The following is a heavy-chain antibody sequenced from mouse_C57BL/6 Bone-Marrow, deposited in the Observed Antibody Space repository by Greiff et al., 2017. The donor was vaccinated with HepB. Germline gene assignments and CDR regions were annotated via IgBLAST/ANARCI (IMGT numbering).Heavy chain of an antibody. CDR1: GYTFTSYW. CDR3: ARERDGSSSYFDY. CDR2: IDPSDSYT. V-gene: IGHV1-69*01. J-gene: IGHJ2*01. Sequence: QVQLQQSGAELVMPGASVKLSCKASGYTFTSYWMHWVKQRPGQGLEWIGEIDPSDSYTNYNQKFKGKSTLTVDKSSSTAYMQLSSLTSEDSAVYYCARERDGSSSYFDYWGQGTTLTVSS. D-gene: IGHD1-1*01.